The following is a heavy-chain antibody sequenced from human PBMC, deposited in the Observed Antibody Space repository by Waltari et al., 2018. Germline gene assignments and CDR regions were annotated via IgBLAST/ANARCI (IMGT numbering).Heavy chain of an antibody. Sequence: QVQLHQWGAGLLKPSETLSLTCAVSGGPFTVYPWSWIRQSPDKGLEWIGEISHSGSTNYNPSLKSRVTMSVDTIKKQFSLKLTSVTAADTAVYFCARTWGYSPPLGWFDPWGRGTRVTVSS. D-gene: IGHD1-26*01. CDR1: GGPFTVYP. V-gene: IGHV4-34*01. CDR3: ARTWGYSPPLGWFDP. J-gene: IGHJ5*02. CDR2: ISHSGST.